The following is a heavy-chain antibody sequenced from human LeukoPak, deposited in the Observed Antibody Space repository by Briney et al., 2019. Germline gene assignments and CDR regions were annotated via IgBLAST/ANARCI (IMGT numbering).Heavy chain of an antibody. CDR3: ARGARSGWFRGDY. CDR2: ISGSGGST. Sequence: GGSLRLSCAASGFTFSSSAMSWVRQAPGKGLEWVSDISGSGGSTYYADSVTGRFTISRDNSKNTLYLEMNRLRAEDTAVYYCARGARSGWFRGDYWGQGTLVTVSS. CDR1: GFTFSSSA. J-gene: IGHJ4*02. V-gene: IGHV3-23*01. D-gene: IGHD6-19*01.